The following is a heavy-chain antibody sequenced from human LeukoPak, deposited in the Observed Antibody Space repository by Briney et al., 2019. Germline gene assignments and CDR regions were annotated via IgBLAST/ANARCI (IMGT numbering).Heavy chain of an antibody. CDR3: ASTLAPGFGAFNI. CDR2: IIPIFGTP. Sequence: GASVNVSCKTSGGTFSSYAISWVRQAPGQGLEWMGGIIPIFGTPNYAQKFQGRVTITADKSTSTAYMELSSLRSEDTAVYYCASTLAPGFGAFNIWGQGTMVTVSS. V-gene: IGHV1-69*06. J-gene: IGHJ3*02. D-gene: IGHD3-16*01. CDR1: GGTFSSYA.